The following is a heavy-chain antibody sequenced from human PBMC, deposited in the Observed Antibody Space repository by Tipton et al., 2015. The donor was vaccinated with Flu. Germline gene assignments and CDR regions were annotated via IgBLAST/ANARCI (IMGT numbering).Heavy chain of an antibody. Sequence: TLSLTCTVFGGSIGSSTYYWGWIRQPPGKGLEWIGSLYDSGITYYNPSLKSRVTISLDTSKNQFSLKLISVTAADTAVYYCARVGAVTMVRGLAFDAFDIWGLGTMVAVSS. CDR3: ARVGAVTMVRGLAFDAFDI. V-gene: IGHV4-39*07. CDR1: GGSIGSSTYY. D-gene: IGHD3-10*01. CDR2: LYDSGIT. J-gene: IGHJ3*02.